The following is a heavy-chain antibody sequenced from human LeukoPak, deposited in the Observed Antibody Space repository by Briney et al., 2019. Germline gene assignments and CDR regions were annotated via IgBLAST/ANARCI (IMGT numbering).Heavy chain of an antibody. J-gene: IGHJ4*02. CDR3: ASPFDY. CDR1: GLRFSTYS. Sequence: GGSLRLSCAASGLRFSTYSMTWVRQAPGKGLEWISYISSSSGTIYYLDSVKGRFTISRDNAKNSLYLQMNRLRVEDTAVYYCASPFDYWGQGTLVTVSS. CDR2: ISSSSGTI. V-gene: IGHV3-48*01.